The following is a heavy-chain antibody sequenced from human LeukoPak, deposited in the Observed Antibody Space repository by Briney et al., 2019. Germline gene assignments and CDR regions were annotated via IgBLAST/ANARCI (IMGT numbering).Heavy chain of an antibody. CDR1: GGSISSGGYY. CDR2: IYYSGST. CDR3: ARGHGRVTMVRGVIWFDP. Sequence: SETLSLTCTVSGGSISSGGYYWSWIRQHPGKGLEWIGYIYYSGSTYYNPSLKSRVTISVDTSKNQFSLKLSSVTAADTAVYYCARGHGRVTMVRGVIWFDPWGQGTLVTVSS. V-gene: IGHV4-31*03. D-gene: IGHD3-10*01. J-gene: IGHJ5*02.